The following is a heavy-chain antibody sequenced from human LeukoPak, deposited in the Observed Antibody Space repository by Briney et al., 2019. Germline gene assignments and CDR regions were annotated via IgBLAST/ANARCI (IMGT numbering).Heavy chain of an antibody. V-gene: IGHV1-24*01. CDR3: ATDLPYDYVWGSYPY. Sequence: ASVKVSCKVSGYTLTELSMHWVRQAPGNGLEWLGGFDPEDGETIYAQKFQGRVTMTEDTSTDTAYMELSSLRSEDTAVYYCATDLPYDYVWGSYPYWGQGTLVTVSS. CDR2: FDPEDGET. CDR1: GYTLTELS. D-gene: IGHD3-16*02. J-gene: IGHJ4*02.